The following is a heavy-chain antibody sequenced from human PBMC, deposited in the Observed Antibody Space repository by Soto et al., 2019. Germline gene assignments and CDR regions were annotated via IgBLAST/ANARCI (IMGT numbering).Heavy chain of an antibody. CDR1: GYTFTRYT. J-gene: IGHJ4*02. CDR3: SIDAYSSGYYSDY. V-gene: IGHV1-3*04. D-gene: IGHD5-18*01. Sequence: QVQLVQSGAEVKKPGASVKISCKTSGYTFTRYTIHWVRQAPGQRLEWMGWINTRRGNTKYSEKLQGRVTITADTSASPAYMELSSLTSADTALYYCSIDAYSSGYYSDYWGQGTLVTVSS. CDR2: INTRRGNT.